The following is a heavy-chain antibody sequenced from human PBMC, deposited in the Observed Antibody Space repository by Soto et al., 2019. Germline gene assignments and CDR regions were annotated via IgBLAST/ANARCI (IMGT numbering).Heavy chain of an antibody. V-gene: IGHV4-30-4*02. CDR3: ARVPSPFDFYYAMDV. CDR1: ANSIGSGNKY. Sequence: SETLSLTCAVSANSIGSGNKYWSWLRQAPGKGLEWSGDIFSSGTTYYNPSLKSRLTMSLDTSQNQFSLKLNSVTAADTAVYFCARVPSPFDFYYAMDVWGQGTTVTVCS. CDR2: IFSSGTT. J-gene: IGHJ6*02. D-gene: IGHD3-16*01.